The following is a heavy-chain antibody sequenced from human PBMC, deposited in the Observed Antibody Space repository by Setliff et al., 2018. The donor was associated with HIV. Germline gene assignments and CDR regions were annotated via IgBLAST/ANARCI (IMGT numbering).Heavy chain of an antibody. J-gene: IGHJ6*03. CDR1: GGSFSGYY. D-gene: IGHD3-3*01. CDR3: ARGSRPLTIFGVVFKTNYYFMDV. Sequence: SETLSLTCAVYGGSFSGYYWSWIRQPPGKGLEWIGEINHDRTTNYNPSLKSRVTISVDTSKNQFSLTLNSVTAADTAVYYCARGSRPLTIFGVVFKTNYYFMDVWGKGTAVTVSS. CDR2: INHDRTT. V-gene: IGHV4-34*01.